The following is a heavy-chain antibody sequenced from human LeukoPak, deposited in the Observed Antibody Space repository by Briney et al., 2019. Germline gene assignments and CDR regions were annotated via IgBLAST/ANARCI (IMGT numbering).Heavy chain of an antibody. CDR2: ISSSGSTI. V-gene: IGHV3-48*04. CDR3: ARVERSRVRWLTVYYYYYYMDV. CDR1: GFTFSSYG. D-gene: IGHD5-24*01. J-gene: IGHJ6*03. Sequence: QPGGSLRLSCAASGFTFSSYGMHWVRQAPGKGLEWVSYISSSGSTIYYADSVKGRFTISRDNAKNSLYLQMNSLRAEDTAVYYCARVERSRVRWLTVYYYYYYMDVWGKGTTVTISS.